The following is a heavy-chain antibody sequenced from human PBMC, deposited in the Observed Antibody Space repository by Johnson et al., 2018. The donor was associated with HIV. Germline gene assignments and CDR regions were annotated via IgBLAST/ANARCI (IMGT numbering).Heavy chain of an antibody. Sequence: VQLVESGGGVVRPGGSLRLSCAASGFTLDDYGMSWVRQAPGKGLEWVANIKQDGSEKYSVDSVTGRFTISRDNAKNSLYLQMNSLSPEDTAVYYCAREDVSSGYAGTFDIWGQGTLVTVSS. D-gene: IGHD6-19*01. CDR2: IKQDGSEK. J-gene: IGHJ3*02. V-gene: IGHV3-7*01. CDR3: AREDVSSGYAGTFDI. CDR1: GFTLDDYG.